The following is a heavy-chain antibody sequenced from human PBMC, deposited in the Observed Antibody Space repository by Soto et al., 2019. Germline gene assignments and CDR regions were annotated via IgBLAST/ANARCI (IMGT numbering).Heavy chain of an antibody. V-gene: IGHV3-23*01. Sequence: LRLSCKASGFIFNNYGMSWVRQAPGKGLEWVSGISDSGDSTYYADSMRGRFTISRDNSKNTLYLQMNSLRPEDTAMYYCVKDLYRSSTMPCLDHWGQGALVTVSS. J-gene: IGHJ4*02. CDR2: ISDSGDST. CDR3: VKDLYRSSTMPCLDH. D-gene: IGHD2-2*01. CDR1: GFIFNNYG.